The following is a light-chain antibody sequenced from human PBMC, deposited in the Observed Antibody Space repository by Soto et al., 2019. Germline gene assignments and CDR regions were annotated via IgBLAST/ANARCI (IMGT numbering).Light chain of an antibody. CDR1: QSVSSN. V-gene: IGKV3-15*01. Sequence: EIVMTQSPATLSVSQGETATLSCRASQSVSSNLAWYQQKPGQGPRLLIYAAFTRATGIPARFSGSGSGTEFTLTSSTLQSEDFAVSDCQQYKNYSPLTFGGGTNVEIK. CDR3: QQYKNYSPLT. CDR2: AAF. J-gene: IGKJ4*01.